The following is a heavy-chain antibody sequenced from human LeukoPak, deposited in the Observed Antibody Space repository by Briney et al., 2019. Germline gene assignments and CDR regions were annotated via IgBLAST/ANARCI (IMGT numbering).Heavy chain of an antibody. D-gene: IGHD4-17*01. V-gene: IGHV3-74*01. CDR2: ISSDGSST. Sequence: GGSLRLSCAASGFTFSSYEMNWVRQAPGKGLVWLSRISSDGSSTNYADSVKGRFTISRDNAKNTLYLQMNSLRAEDTAVYYCARDYGEGGYYFDYWGQGTLVTVSS. CDR1: GFTFSSYE. CDR3: ARDYGEGGYYFDY. J-gene: IGHJ4*02.